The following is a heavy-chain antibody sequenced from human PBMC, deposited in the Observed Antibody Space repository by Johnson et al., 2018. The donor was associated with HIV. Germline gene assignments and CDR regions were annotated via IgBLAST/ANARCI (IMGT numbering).Heavy chain of an antibody. D-gene: IGHD1-26*01. CDR1: GFTFSSYA. CDR3: ARGPWDDAFDI. J-gene: IGHJ3*02. CDR2: ISYDGSNK. Sequence: VQLLESGGGVVQPGRSLRLSCAASGFTFSSYAMHWVRQAPGKGLEWVAVISYDGSNKYYADSVKGRFTISRDNSKNTLYLQMNSLRVEDTAVYYCARGPWDDAFDIWGQGTMVTVSS. V-gene: IGHV3-30-3*01.